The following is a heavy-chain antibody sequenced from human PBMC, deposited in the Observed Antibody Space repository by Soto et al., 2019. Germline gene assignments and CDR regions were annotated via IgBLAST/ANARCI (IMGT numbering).Heavy chain of an antibody. Sequence: ASVKVSCKASGYTFTSYGISWVRQASGQGLEWMGWISAYNGNTNYAQKLQGRVTMTTDTSTSTAYMELRSLRSDDTAAYYCARYLGYCSGGSCYSNWFDPWGQGTLVTVSS. CDR3: ARYLGYCSGGSCYSNWFDP. CDR1: GYTFTSYG. CDR2: ISAYNGNT. V-gene: IGHV1-18*01. D-gene: IGHD2-15*01. J-gene: IGHJ5*02.